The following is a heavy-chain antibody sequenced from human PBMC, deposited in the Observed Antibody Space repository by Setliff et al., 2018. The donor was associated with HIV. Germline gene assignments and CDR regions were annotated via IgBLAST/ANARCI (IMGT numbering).Heavy chain of an antibody. CDR2: IYSGGTP. J-gene: IGHJ4*02. V-gene: IGHV3-66*02. Sequence: GGSLRLSCAASGFSVSRTYINWVRQPPGKGLEWVSVIYSGGTPDYAAFVKGLFTISRDISKNTIYLQMNSLRPEDTAVYYCASYHSVGVADTDFWAQGTLVTVSS. CDR3: ASYHSVGVADTDF. CDR1: GFSVSRTY. D-gene: IGHD6-19*01.